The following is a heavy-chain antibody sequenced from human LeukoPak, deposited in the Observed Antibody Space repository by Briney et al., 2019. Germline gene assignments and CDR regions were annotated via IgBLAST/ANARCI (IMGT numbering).Heavy chain of an antibody. Sequence: GGSLRLSCAASGFTFNYYAMNWVRQAPGKGLEWVSSISGDSTSTYYADSVKGRLTISRDNSKNTLYLQANSLRAEDTAVYYCAKDRLNGIFDYWGQGTLVTVSS. V-gene: IGHV3-23*01. CDR1: GFTFNYYA. CDR3: AKDRLNGIFDY. CDR2: ISGDSTST. D-gene: IGHD2-8*01. J-gene: IGHJ4*02.